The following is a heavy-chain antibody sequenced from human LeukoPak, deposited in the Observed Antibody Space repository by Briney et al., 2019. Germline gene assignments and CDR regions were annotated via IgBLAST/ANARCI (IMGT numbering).Heavy chain of an antibody. Sequence: ASVEASWKASGNTFTGYYMHLVRQAPGEGVEGVGRIHPNSGGTNYAQKFQGWVTMTRDTSISTAYMELSRLRSDDTAVYYCARGVYSSGWYLNGMDVWGQGTTVTVSS. V-gene: IGHV1-2*04. CDR3: ARGVYSSGWYLNGMDV. CDR2: IHPNSGGT. D-gene: IGHD6-19*01. CDR1: GNTFTGYY. J-gene: IGHJ6*02.